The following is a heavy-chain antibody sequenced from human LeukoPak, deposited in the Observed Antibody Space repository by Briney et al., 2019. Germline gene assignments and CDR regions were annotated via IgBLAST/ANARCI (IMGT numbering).Heavy chain of an antibody. CDR2: ISTTGTTI. V-gene: IGHV3-48*02. Sequence: GGSLRLSCAASGFTFSAYHINWVRQAPGKGLEWISYISTTGTTIHYADSVKGRFAISRDNAKSSLYLQMNSLRDEDTAVYYCAGVWQDYSGVGYWGQGTLVTVSS. CDR3: AGVWQDYSGVGY. CDR1: GFTFSAYH. J-gene: IGHJ4*02. D-gene: IGHD2-21*01.